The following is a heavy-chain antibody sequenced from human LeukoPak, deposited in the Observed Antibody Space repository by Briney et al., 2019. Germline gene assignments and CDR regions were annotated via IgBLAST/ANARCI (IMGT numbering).Heavy chain of an antibody. V-gene: IGHV3-30*02. J-gene: IGHJ4*02. CDR2: IRYDGSNK. D-gene: IGHD3-22*01. Sequence: GGSLRLSCAASGFTFSSYGMHWVRQAPGKGLEWVAFIRYDGSNKYYADSVKGRFTISRDNSKNTLYLQMNSLRAEDTAVYYCARDLRYYYDSSGYYPYYFDYWGQGTLVTVSS. CDR3: ARDLRYYYDSSGYYPYYFDY. CDR1: GFTFSSYG.